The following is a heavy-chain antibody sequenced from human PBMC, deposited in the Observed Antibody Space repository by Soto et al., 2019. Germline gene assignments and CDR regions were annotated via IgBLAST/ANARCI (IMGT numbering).Heavy chain of an antibody. D-gene: IGHD2-2*01. CDR3: AKQGALRPYAHFDELDV. V-gene: IGHV3-23*01. CDR2: ISGSGTTT. Sequence: GGSLRLSCAASGFTFESCAMSWVRQAPGKGLEWVSSISGSGTTTYYAESVKGRFSAARDNSRDTLYLQVNRLGADDTDVYFCAKQGALRPYAHFDELDVWGQGTTVTVSS. J-gene: IGHJ6*02. CDR1: GFTFESCA.